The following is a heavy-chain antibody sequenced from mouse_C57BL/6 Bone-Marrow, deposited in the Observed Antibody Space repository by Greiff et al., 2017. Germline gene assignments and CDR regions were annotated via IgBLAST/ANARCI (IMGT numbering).Heavy chain of an antibody. CDR2: ISNGGGST. D-gene: IGHD2-2*01. J-gene: IGHJ2*01. CDR3: ARVGIYYGYDGGVFDY. CDR1: GFTFSDYY. V-gene: IGHV5-12*01. Sequence: EVMLVESGGGLVQPGGSLKLSCAASGFTFSDYYMYWVRQTPEKRLEWVAYISNGGGSTYYPDTVKGRFTISRDNAKNTLYLQMSRLKSEDTAMYYCARVGIYYGYDGGVFDYWGQGTTLTVSS.